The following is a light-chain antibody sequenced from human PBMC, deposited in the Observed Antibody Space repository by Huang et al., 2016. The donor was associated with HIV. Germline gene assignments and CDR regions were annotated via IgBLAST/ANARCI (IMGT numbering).Light chain of an antibody. J-gene: IGKJ1*01. CDR1: QGISNY. V-gene: IGKV1-8*01. CDR2: SAS. Sequence: AIRMTQSPSSLSASTGARVTITCRASQGISNYLAWYQQKPGKAPKVLIHSASTLQSGVPSRFSGSGSGIDFTLTINCLQSDDFATYYCQQYYDYPQTFGQGTKVEIK. CDR3: QQYYDYPQT.